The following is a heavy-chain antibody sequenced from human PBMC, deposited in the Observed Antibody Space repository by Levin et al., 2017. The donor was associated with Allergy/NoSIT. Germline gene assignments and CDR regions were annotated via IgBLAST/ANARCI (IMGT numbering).Heavy chain of an antibody. Sequence: GASVKVSCRASGYTFDSDYIHWVRQAPGQGLEWMGIISPSGGSTTYAQKFQGRVTMTRDTSTGTVYMELSSLRSEDTAVYYCASRTATGAFEIWGQGTMVTVSS. D-gene: IGHD1-1*01. J-gene: IGHJ3*02. CDR3: ASRTATGAFEI. CDR1: GYTFDSDY. V-gene: IGHV1-46*02. CDR2: ISPSGGST.